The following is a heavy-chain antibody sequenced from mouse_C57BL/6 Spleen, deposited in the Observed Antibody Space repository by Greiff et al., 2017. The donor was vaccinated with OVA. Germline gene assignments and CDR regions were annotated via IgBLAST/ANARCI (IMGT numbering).Heavy chain of an antibody. CDR1: GFTFSDYG. D-gene: IGHD2-4*01. CDR2: ISSGSSTI. Sequence: EVKVVESGGGLVKPGGSLKLSCAASGFTFSDYGMHWVRQAPEKGLEWVAYISSGSSTIYYADTVKGRFTISRDNAKNTLFLQMTSLRSEDTAMYYCARPQNYDVGYFDYWGQGTTLTVSS. J-gene: IGHJ2*01. V-gene: IGHV5-17*01. CDR3: ARPQNYDVGYFDY.